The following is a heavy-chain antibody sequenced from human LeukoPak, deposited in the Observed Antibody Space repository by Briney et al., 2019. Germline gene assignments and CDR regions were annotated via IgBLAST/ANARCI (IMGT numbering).Heavy chain of an antibody. J-gene: IGHJ4*02. V-gene: IGHV3-20*04. CDR3: GAGIGIAWYFTY. D-gene: IGHD3-3*02. CDR1: GFTFDDHG. Sequence: GGSLRLSCAASGFTFDDHGMSWVRQVPGKGLEWVSGINWNGGSTGYADSVKGRFTIPRDNAKNSLYLQMNSLRAEDTTLYSLGAGIGIAWYFTYGGQETLV. CDR2: INWNGGST.